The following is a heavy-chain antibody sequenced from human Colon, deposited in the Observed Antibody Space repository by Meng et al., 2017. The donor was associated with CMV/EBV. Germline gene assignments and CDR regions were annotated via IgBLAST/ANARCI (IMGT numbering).Heavy chain of an antibody. J-gene: IGHJ3*02. CDR1: GYSISSGYY. V-gene: IGHV4-38-2*02. CDR3: ARAFCSSTSCYYDTFDI. Sequence: SETLSPTCTVSGYSISSGYYWGWLRQPPGKGLEWIGSIYHSESTSFNPPLKSRVTISVDTSKNQFSLKLNSVTAADTAVYYCARAFCSSTSCYYDTFDIWGQGTMVTVSS. CDR2: IYHSEST. D-gene: IGHD2-2*01.